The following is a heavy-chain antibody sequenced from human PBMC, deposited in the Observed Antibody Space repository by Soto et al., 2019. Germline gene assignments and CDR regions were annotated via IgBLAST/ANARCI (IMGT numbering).Heavy chain of an antibody. CDR1: GFTFSSYA. CDR2: ISGSGGRT. J-gene: IGHJ4*02. D-gene: IGHD2-21*01. Sequence: EVQLLESGGGLVQPGGSLRLSCAASGFTFSSYAMSWVRQAPGKGLEWVSAISGSGGRTYYADSVKGRFTISRDNSKNPLYLQMNSLRAEDTDVYYCAKDKHIVVVIDIGGAYFDYWGQGTLVTVSS. V-gene: IGHV3-23*01. CDR3: AKDKHIVVVIDIGGAYFDY.